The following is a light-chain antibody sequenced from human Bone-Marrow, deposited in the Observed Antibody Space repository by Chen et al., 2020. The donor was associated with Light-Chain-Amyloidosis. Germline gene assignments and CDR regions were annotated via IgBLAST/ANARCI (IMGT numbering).Light chain of an antibody. CDR2: DDS. V-gene: IGLV3-21*02. J-gene: IGLJ3*02. Sequence: SYVLTQPSSVSVAPGQTAPIACGGNNIGSTSVHWYQQTPGQAPLLVVYDDSDRPSGIPERLSGSNSGNTATLTISRVEAGDEADYYCQVWDRSSDRPVFGGWTKLTVL. CDR1: NIGSTS. CDR3: QVWDRSSDRPV.